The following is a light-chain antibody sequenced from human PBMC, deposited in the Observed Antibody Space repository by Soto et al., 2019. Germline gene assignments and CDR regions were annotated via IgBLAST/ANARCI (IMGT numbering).Light chain of an antibody. Sequence: EIVMTQSPATLSVSPGERATLSCRASQSVSSNLAWYQQKSGQTPRLLIYGASTRATDIPARFSGSGSGTEFTLTISTVQSEDFAVYYCQQYDNWPLTFGGGTKVEI. CDR1: QSVSSN. CDR3: QQYDNWPLT. V-gene: IGKV3-15*01. J-gene: IGKJ4*01. CDR2: GAS.